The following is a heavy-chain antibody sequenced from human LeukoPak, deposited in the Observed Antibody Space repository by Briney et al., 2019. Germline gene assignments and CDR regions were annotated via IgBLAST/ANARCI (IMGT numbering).Heavy chain of an antibody. CDR2: IYYSGST. D-gene: IGHD6-19*01. CDR1: GGSISSSSYY. J-gene: IGHJ4*02. CDR3: ARVYEQWLVSFDY. V-gene: IGHV4-39*07. Sequence: SETLSLTCTVSGGSISSSSYYWGWIRQPPGKGLEWIGSIYYSGSTYYNPSLKSRVTISVDTSKNQFSLKLSSVTAADTAVYYCARVYEQWLVSFDYWGQGTLVTVSS.